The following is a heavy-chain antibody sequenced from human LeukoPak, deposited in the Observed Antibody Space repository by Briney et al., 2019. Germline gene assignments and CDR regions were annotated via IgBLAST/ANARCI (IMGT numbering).Heavy chain of an antibody. CDR1: GFTFSSYG. CDR3: ATSIMITFGGVPGGLDY. J-gene: IGHJ4*02. CDR2: IWYDGSNK. D-gene: IGHD3-16*01. V-gene: IGHV3-33*01. Sequence: GGSLRLSCAASGFTFSSYGMHWVRQAPGKGLEWVAVIWYDGSNKYYADSVKGRFTISRDNSKNTLYLQMNSLRAEDTAVYYCATSIMITFGGVPGGLDYWGQGTLVTVSS.